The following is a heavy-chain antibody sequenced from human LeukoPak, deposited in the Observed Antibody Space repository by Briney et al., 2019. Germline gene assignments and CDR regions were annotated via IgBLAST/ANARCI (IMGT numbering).Heavy chain of an antibody. CDR3: ARGDLGHYYDSSGYYSWFDP. D-gene: IGHD3-22*01. Sequence: ASVKVSCKASGGTFSSYAISWVRQAPGQGLEWMGGIIAIFGTANHAQKFQGRVTITTDESTSTAYMELSSLRSEDTAVYYCARGDLGHYYDSSGYYSWFDPWGQGTLVTVSS. CDR1: GGTFSSYA. V-gene: IGHV1-69*05. CDR2: IIAIFGTA. J-gene: IGHJ5*02.